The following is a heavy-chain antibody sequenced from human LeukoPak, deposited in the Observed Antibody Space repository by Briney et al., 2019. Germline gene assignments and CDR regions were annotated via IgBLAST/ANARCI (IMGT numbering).Heavy chain of an antibody. Sequence: GGSLRLSCEASGFTFSDSAMSWVRQASGRGLEWVSLISASGGNSYYADSVKGRFTVSRDSSKNTLHLQMNSLRAEDTAVYYCAKLVVATISNLDWFDPWGQGTLVTVSS. CDR1: GFTFSDSA. V-gene: IGHV3-23*01. CDR2: ISASGGNS. CDR3: AKLVVATISNLDWFDP. D-gene: IGHD5-12*01. J-gene: IGHJ5*02.